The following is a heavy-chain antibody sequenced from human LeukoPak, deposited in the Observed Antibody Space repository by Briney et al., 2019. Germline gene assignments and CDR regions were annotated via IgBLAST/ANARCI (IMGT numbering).Heavy chain of an antibody. CDR2: LSSSGSAF. Sequence: GGSLTLSCEDSGFTFRSYEMNWVRQAPGKGLEWIAYLSSSGSAFSYADSVKGRFTIAGDNAKNSLYLQMNSLRAEDTAVYYCARADWHYFDYWGQGTLVTVSS. J-gene: IGHJ4*02. CDR1: GFTFRSYE. D-gene: IGHD3-9*01. V-gene: IGHV3-48*03. CDR3: ARADWHYFDY.